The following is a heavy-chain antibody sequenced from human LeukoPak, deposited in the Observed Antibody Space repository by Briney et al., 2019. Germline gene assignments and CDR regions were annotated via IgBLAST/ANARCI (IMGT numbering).Heavy chain of an antibody. CDR3: ASLVAKGTYGMDV. D-gene: IGHD5-12*01. V-gene: IGHV3-21*01. Sequence: GGSLRLSCAASGFTFSSYSMNLVRLAPGKGLEWVSSISSSSSYIYYADSVKGRFTISRDNAKNSLYLQMNSLRAEDTAVYYCASLVAKGTYGMDVWGQGTTVTVSS. CDR2: ISSSSSYI. J-gene: IGHJ6*02. CDR1: GFTFSSYS.